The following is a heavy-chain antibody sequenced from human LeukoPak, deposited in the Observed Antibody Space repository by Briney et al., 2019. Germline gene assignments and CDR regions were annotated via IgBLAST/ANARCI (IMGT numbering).Heavy chain of an antibody. CDR2: IIPTLHIT. CDR3: AREYASGNSFRVIFHI. J-gene: IGHJ3*02. D-gene: IGHD4-23*01. Sequence: ASVKVSCKASGDSFSSYPISWVRLAPGQGLEWMGRIIPTLHITDYAKKFQDRLTITADTSTTTAYMELSSLRSEDTAVYFCAREYASGNSFRVIFHIWGQGTMVSVSS. CDR1: GDSFSSYP. V-gene: IGHV1-69*04.